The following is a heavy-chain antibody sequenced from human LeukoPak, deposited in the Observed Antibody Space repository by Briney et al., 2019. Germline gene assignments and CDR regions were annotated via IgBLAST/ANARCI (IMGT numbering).Heavy chain of an antibody. CDR2: ISAYNGNT. Sequence: ASVKVSCKASGYTFTSYGIIWVRQAPGQGLEWMGWISAYNGNTNYAQKLQGRVTMTTDTSTSTAYMELRSLRSDDTAVYYCARLADIVVVVAAMAVEAFDIWGQGTMVTVSS. CDR3: ARLADIVVVVAAMAVEAFDI. J-gene: IGHJ3*02. V-gene: IGHV1-18*01. CDR1: GYTFTSYG. D-gene: IGHD2-15*01.